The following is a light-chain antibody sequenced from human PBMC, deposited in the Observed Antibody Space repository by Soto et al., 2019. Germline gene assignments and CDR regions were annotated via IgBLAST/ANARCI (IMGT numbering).Light chain of an antibody. J-gene: IGKJ1*01. CDR3: QQSSSSPPT. Sequence: DIQMTQSPSSLSASVEDRVIITCRASQSISNHLNWYQQKPGKAPKLLIFAASSLQSGVPSRFSGSRSGPDFTLTVSSLQPADFAPYYCQQSSSSPPTFGQGTQVEIK. V-gene: IGKV1-39*01. CDR2: AAS. CDR1: QSISNH.